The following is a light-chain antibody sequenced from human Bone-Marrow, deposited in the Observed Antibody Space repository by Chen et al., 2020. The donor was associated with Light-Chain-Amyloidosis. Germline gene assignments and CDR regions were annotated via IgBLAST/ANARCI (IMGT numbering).Light chain of an antibody. CDR2: EDS. Sequence: SYVLTHPSSVSPAPGQTATIACGGNNIGSTSVHWYQQTPGQAPLLVVYEDSDRPSGIPERLSGSNSGNTATLTISRVEEGDEADYYCQVWDRSSDRPVFGGGTKLTVL. CDR3: QVWDRSSDRPV. J-gene: IGLJ3*02. CDR1: NIGSTS. V-gene: IGLV3-21*02.